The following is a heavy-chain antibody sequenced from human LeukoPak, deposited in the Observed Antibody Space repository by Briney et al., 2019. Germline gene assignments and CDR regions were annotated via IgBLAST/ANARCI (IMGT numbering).Heavy chain of an antibody. CDR2: INTDGSST. J-gene: IGHJ4*02. Sequence: GGSLRLSCAASGFTFSSYWMHWVRHAPGKGLVWVSRINTDGSSTSYADSVKGRFTISRDNAKNTLYLQMNSLRAEDTAVYYCARALPLYDFWSGYHGSSLGYWGQGTLVTVSS. V-gene: IGHV3-74*01. CDR3: ARALPLYDFWSGYHGSSLGY. D-gene: IGHD3-3*01. CDR1: GFTFSSYW.